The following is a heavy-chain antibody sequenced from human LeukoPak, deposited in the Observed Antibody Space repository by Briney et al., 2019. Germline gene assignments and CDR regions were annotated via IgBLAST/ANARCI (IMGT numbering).Heavy chain of an antibody. V-gene: IGHV3-23*01. J-gene: IGHJ4*02. CDR3: ASGVRRSYYPHGLDY. CDR2: ISGSGGST. CDR1: GFTFSSYG. D-gene: IGHD3-10*01. Sequence: PGGSLRLSCAASGFTFSSYGMSWVRQAPGKGLEWVSAISGSGGSTYYADSVKGRFTISRDNSKNTLYLQMNSLRAEDTAVYYCASGVRRSYYPHGLDYWGQGTLVTVSS.